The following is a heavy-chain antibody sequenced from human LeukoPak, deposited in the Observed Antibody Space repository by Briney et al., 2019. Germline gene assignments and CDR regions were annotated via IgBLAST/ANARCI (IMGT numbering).Heavy chain of an antibody. V-gene: IGHV1-18*04. CDR1: GYTFTSYG. CDR3: ARDLGVAVAGLGGY. D-gene: IGHD6-19*01. J-gene: IGHJ4*02. Sequence: ASVKVSCKASGYTFTSYGISWVRPAPGQGLEWMGWISAYNGNTNYAQKLQGRITMTTDTSTNTAYMELRSLRSDDTAVYYCARDLGVAVAGLGGYWGQGTLVTVSS. CDR2: ISAYNGNT.